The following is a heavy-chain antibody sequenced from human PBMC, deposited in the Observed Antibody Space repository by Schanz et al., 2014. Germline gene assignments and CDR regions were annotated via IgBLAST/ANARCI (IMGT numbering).Heavy chain of an antibody. CDR1: GFTFSSYG. V-gene: IGHV3-21*04. CDR2: ISSSSSTI. J-gene: IGHJ4*02. Sequence: EVQLVESGGGLVKPGGSLRLSCAASGFTFSSYGMNWVRQAPGKGLEWVSYISSSSSTIYYADSVKGRFTISRDNSKNTLYLQMNSLRAEDTAVYYCAKGSVVVVAATLPFDYWGQGTLVTVSS. D-gene: IGHD2-15*01. CDR3: AKGSVVVVAATLPFDY.